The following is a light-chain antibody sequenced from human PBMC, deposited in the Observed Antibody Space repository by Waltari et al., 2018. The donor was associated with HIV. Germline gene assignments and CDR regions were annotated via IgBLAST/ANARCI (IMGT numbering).Light chain of an antibody. CDR3: ATWDDSLNGWA. J-gene: IGLJ3*02. Sequence: QSVMTQPPSASGTPGQGVTISCSGSKSNIGDNYVYWYQQLPGKAPKLLIETNNRRPAGVPDRFCGSKSGTSSSLAISGLRSDDEADYYCATWDDSLNGWAFGGGTKLTVL. CDR1: KSNIGDNY. CDR2: TNN. V-gene: IGLV1-47*01.